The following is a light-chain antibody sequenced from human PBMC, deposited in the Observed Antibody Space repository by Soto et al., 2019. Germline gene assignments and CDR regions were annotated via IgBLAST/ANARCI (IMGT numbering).Light chain of an antibody. CDR1: QEISHY. CDR3: QQSYTFPRT. Sequence: DIQVTQSPSSVSASVGDRVTITCRASQEISHYLAGYQQKPGKAPKLLIYGASSLQSGGPSRFSGSGSGTDVTLTISSLQPEDFATFYCQQSYTFPRTFGQGTKVEIQ. CDR2: GAS. V-gene: IGKV1D-12*01. J-gene: IGKJ1*01.